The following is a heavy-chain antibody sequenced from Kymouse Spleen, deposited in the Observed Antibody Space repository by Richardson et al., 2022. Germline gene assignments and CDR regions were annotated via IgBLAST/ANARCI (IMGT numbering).Heavy chain of an antibody. CDR1: GGSISSYY. V-gene: IGHV4-59*01. D-gene: IGHD5-18,IGHD5-18*01. CDR3: ARGTAMALNWFDP. J-gene: IGHJ5*02. Sequence: QVQLQESGPGLVKPSETLSLTCTVSGGSISSYYWSWIRQPPGKGLEWIGYIYYSGSTNYNPSLKSRVTISVDTSKNQFSLKLSSVTAADTAVYYCARGTAMALNWFDPWGQGTLVTVSS. CDR2: IYYSGST.